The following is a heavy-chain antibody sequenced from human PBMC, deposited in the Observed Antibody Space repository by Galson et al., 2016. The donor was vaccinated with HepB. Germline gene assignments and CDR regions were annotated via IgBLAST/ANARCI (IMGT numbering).Heavy chain of an antibody. V-gene: IGHV1-18*04. CDR3: ARDVQFRFGC. D-gene: IGHD4-11*01. CDR2: ISANSGNT. J-gene: IGHJ4*02. CDR1: GYRFFTYG. Sequence: SVKVSCKASGYRFFTYGISWVRQAPGQGLEWLGWISANSGNTIYAQKFQDRVTMTRDTSASTVYMDLRGLRSDDTAVYYCARDVQFRFGCWGQGTLVTVSS.